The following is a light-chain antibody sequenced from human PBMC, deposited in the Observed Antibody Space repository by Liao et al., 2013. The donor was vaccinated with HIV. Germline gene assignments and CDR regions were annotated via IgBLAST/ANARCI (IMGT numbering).Light chain of an antibody. CDR2: YDS. CDR1: NIGSKS. J-gene: IGLJ2*01. CDR3: QVWDSSSDHPGV. V-gene: IGLV3-21*04. Sequence: SYELTQPPSVSVAPGKTARITCGGNNIGSKSVHWYQQKPGQAPVLVIYYDSDRPSRIPERISGSNSGNTATLTVSRVEAGDEADYYCQVWDSSSDHPGVFGGGTKLTVL.